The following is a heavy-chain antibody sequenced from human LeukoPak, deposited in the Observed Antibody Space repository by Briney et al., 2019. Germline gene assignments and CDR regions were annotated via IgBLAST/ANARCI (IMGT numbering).Heavy chain of an antibody. CDR2: IYYSGST. CDR1: GGSISSGGYY. CDR3: ARTYSSRPTGEYFDY. J-gene: IGHJ4*02. V-gene: IGHV4-31*03. D-gene: IGHD6-13*01. Sequence: TSETLSLTCTVSGGSISSGGYYWSWIRQHPGKGLEWIGYIYYSGSTYYNPSLKSRVTISVDTSKNQFSLKLSSVTAADTAVYYCARTYSSRPTGEYFDYWGQGTLVTVSS.